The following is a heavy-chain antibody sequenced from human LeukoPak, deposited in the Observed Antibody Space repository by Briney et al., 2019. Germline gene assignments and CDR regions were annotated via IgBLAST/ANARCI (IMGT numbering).Heavy chain of an antibody. Sequence: GGSLRLSCAASGFTFSSYAMNWVRQAPGKGLEWVSGINWNGGSTGYADSVKGRFTISRDNAKNSLYLQMNSLRAEDTALYYCARDGNGGRIHPYYYYMDVWGKGTTVTVSS. CDR3: ARDGNGGRIHPYYYYMDV. CDR2: INWNGGST. D-gene: IGHD1-1*01. V-gene: IGHV3-20*04. J-gene: IGHJ6*03. CDR1: GFTFSSYA.